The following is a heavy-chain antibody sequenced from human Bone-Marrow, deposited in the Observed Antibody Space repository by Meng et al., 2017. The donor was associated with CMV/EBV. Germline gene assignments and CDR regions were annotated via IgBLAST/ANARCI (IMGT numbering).Heavy chain of an antibody. J-gene: IGHJ3*02. CDR2: VYFTGTS. CDR3: AREGYYDSSGSDAFDI. D-gene: IGHD3-22*01. V-gene: IGHV4-61*01. CDR1: GAAILSGNYY. Sequence: SETLSLTCTVSGAAILSGNYYWSWIRQPPGKGLEWMGYVYFTGTSTYNPSLKSRVTISIDTSENQFSLKLSSVTAADTAVYYCAREGYYDSSGSDAFDIWGQGTMVTV.